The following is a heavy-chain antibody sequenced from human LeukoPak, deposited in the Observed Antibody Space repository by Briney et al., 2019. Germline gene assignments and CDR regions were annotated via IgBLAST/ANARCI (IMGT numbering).Heavy chain of an antibody. CDR1: GDSISRGRHY. V-gene: IGHV4-39*07. Sequence: PSETLSLTCSVTGDSISRGRHYWGWVRQPPGSGLEWVGTIYSSGVTYHNPSLKSRLTMSVDTSTNHSSLRLTSVTAADTAIYYCATITHDGEFFDYWGQGTVVAVSS. J-gene: IGHJ4*02. D-gene: IGHD3-10*01. CDR3: ATITHDGEFFDY. CDR2: IYSSGVT.